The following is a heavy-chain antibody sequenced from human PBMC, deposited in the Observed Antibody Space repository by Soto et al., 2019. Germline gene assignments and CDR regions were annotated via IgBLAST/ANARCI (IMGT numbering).Heavy chain of an antibody. J-gene: IGHJ4*02. CDR2: MNPNSGNA. CDR1: GYSFTSYD. V-gene: IGHV1-8*01. D-gene: IGHD6-13*01. CDR3: ARGSGSQDY. Sequence: ASVKVSCKASGYSFTSYDINWVRQATGQGLEWLGWMNPNSGNAGYAQKFHGRVTMTRNTSISTAYMELRSLRSDDTAVYYCARGSGSQDYWGQGTLVTGSS.